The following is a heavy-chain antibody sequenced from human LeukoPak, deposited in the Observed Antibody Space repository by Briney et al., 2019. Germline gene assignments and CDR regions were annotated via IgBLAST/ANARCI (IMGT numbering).Heavy chain of an antibody. CDR3: ARSGGYTQFDP. CDR2: IYSSGST. J-gene: IGHJ5*02. CDR1: GGSISSYY. Sequence: KPSETLSLTCTVSGGSISSYYWSWIRQPAGKGLQWIGRIYSSGSTNYNPSLKSRVTMSVDTSKNQVSLRLSSVTAADTAVYYCARSGGYTQFDPWGQGTLVTVSS. D-gene: IGHD5-12*01. V-gene: IGHV4-4*07.